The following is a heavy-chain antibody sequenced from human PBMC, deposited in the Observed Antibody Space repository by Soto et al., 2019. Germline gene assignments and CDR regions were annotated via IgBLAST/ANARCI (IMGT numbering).Heavy chain of an antibody. Sequence: SETLSLTCTVSGGSISSGGYYWSWIRQHPGKGLEWIGYIYYSGSTYYNPSLKSRVTISVDTSKNQFSLKLSSVTAADTAVYYCARTSSIAALCFDYWGQGTLVTVSS. D-gene: IGHD6-6*01. CDR1: GGSISSGGYY. CDR2: IYYSGST. V-gene: IGHV4-31*03. J-gene: IGHJ4*02. CDR3: ARTSSIAALCFDY.